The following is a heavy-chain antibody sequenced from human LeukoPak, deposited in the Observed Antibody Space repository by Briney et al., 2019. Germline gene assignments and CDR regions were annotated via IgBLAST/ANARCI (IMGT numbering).Heavy chain of an antibody. Sequence: SETLSLTCTVSGGSISSYYWSWIRQPPGKGLEWIGYIYYSGSTNYNPSLKSRVTISVDTSKNQFSLKLSSVTAADTAVYYCATPHPGGELSLRYYFDYWGQGTLVTVSS. J-gene: IGHJ4*02. D-gene: IGHD3-16*02. CDR3: ATPHPGGELSLRYYFDY. CDR2: IYYSGST. CDR1: GGSISSYY. V-gene: IGHV4-59*12.